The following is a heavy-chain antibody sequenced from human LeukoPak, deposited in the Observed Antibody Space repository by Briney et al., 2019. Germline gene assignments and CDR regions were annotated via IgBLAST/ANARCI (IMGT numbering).Heavy chain of an antibody. CDR1: GFSFSSDG. CDR3: AKGQETESRLDS. D-gene: IGHD1-1*01. CDR2: IRHSDGNT. J-gene: IGHJ4*02. Sequence: GGSLRLSCSASGFSFSSDGMSWVRQAPGKGLKWVSGIRHSDGNTYYADSVKGWFTISSDKSKNILFLQMNSLRAEDTALYYCAKGQETESRLDSWGQGTLVTVSS. V-gene: IGHV3-23*01.